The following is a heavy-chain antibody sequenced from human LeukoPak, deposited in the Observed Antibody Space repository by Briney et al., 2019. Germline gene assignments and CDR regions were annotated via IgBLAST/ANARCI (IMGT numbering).Heavy chain of an antibody. V-gene: IGHV4-34*01. Sequence: PETLSLTCAVYGGSFSGYYWSWIRQPPGKGLEWIGEINHSGSTNYNPSLKSRVTISVDTSKNQFSLKLSSVTAADTAVYYCARVPGFGIAGATTAAFDIWGQGTMVTVSS. CDR1: GGSFSGYY. J-gene: IGHJ3*02. D-gene: IGHD1-26*01. CDR2: INHSGST. CDR3: ARVPGFGIAGATTAAFDI.